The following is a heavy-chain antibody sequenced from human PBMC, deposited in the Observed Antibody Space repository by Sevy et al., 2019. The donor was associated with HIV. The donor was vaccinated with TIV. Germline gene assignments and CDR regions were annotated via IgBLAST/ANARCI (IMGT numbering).Heavy chain of an antibody. CDR1: GGSISSYY. J-gene: IGHJ6*02. Sequence: SETLSLTCTVSGGSISSYYWSWIRQPPGKGLEWIGYIYYSGSTNYNPSLKSRVIISVDTSKNQFSLKLSSVTAADTAVYYCARGVVIRSYYYYGMDVWGQGTTVTVSS. CDR3: ARGVVIRSYYYYGMDV. V-gene: IGHV4-59*01. D-gene: IGHD3-3*01. CDR2: IYYSGST.